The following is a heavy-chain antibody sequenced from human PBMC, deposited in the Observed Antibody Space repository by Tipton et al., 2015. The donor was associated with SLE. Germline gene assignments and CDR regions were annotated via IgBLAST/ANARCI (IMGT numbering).Heavy chain of an antibody. CDR2: IYTNENT. J-gene: IGHJ2*01. CDR3: AREFLNPVTTVHYYIDL. CDR1: GGSLSSYY. V-gene: IGHV4-4*07. Sequence: TLSLTCPVSGGSLSSYYWRWIRQPAGGGLEWIGRIYTNENTNNNPSLKSRVTMSVDTSKNHFSLKLISVTAADTAVYYCAREFLNPVTTVHYYIDLWDRGTLVTVSS. D-gene: IGHD4-11*01.